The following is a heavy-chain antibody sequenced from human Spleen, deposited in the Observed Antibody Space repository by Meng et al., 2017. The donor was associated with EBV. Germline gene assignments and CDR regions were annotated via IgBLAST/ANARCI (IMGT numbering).Heavy chain of an antibody. CDR3: TRVWKWIEISIDL. Sequence: EVQLVESGGGWVQPGGSLRLSCAASGFTFSSHAMSWVRQAPGKGLEWVSAISGSGGSTYYADSVKGRFTISRDNSKNTLYLQMNSLRPEDTAVYYCTRVWKWIEISIDLWGQGTLVTVSS. D-gene: IGHD5-18*01. J-gene: IGHJ5*02. CDR1: GFTFSSHA. V-gene: IGHV3-23*04. CDR2: ISGSGGST.